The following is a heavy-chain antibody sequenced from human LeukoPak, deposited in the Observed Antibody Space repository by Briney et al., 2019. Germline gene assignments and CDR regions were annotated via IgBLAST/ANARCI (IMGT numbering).Heavy chain of an antibody. D-gene: IGHD3-22*01. Sequence: KPSETLSLTCAVYGGSFSDSYWSWLRQPPGKGLEWIGFIYYSGITDYNPSLKSRVTISVDTSKNQFSLKLSSVTAADTAVYYCARVRALSYYDSSGDLYYFQYWGQGTLVTVSS. CDR2: IYYSGIT. CDR1: GGSFSDSY. CDR3: ARVRALSYYDSSGDLYYFQY. V-gene: IGHV4-59*01. J-gene: IGHJ4*02.